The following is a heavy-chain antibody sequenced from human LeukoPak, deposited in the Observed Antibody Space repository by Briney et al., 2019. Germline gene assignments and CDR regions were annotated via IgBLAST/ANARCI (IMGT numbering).Heavy chain of an antibody. CDR1: GGSFSGYY. D-gene: IGHD6-13*01. CDR3: ARNIAAAGRAWAYYYYMDV. J-gene: IGHJ6*03. V-gene: IGHV4-34*01. Sequence: SETLSLTCAVYGGSFSGYYWSWIRQPPGKGLEWIGEINHSGSTNYNPSLKSRVTMSVDTSKNQFSLKLSSVTAADTAVYYCARNIAAAGRAWAYYYYMDVWGKGTTVTVSS. CDR2: INHSGST.